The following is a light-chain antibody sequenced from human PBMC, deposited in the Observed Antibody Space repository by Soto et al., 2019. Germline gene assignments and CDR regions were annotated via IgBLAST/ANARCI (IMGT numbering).Light chain of an antibody. CDR3: QQYNSYPLT. V-gene: IGKV1-5*03. Sequence: DIQMTQSPSTLSASVGDRVTITCRASQSVNVWLAWYQQKPGKAPKLLIYKASSLESGVPSRFGGSGSGTEFTLIISCLQPDDFATYYCQQYNSYPLTFGGGTKVDIK. CDR2: KAS. J-gene: IGKJ4*01. CDR1: QSVNVW.